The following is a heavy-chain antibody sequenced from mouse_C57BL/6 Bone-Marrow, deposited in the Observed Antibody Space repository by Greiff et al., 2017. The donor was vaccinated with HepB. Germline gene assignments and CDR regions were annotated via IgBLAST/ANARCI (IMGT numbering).Heavy chain of an antibody. CDR3: ARGIVTTTGSYYFDY. Sequence: QVQLQQSGAELVKPGASVKLSCKASGYTFTSYWMHWVKQRPGQGLEWIGMIHPNSGSTNYNEKFKSKATLTVDKSSSTAYMQLSSLTSEDSAVYYCARGIVTTTGSYYFDYWGQGTTLTVSS. J-gene: IGHJ2*01. D-gene: IGHD2-5*01. CDR2: IHPNSGST. CDR1: GYTFTSYW. V-gene: IGHV1-64*01.